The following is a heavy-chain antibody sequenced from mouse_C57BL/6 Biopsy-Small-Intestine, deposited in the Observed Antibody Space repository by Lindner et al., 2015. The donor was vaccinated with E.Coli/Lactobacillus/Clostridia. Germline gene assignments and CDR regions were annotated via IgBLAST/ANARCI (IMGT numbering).Heavy chain of an antibody. D-gene: IGHD4-1*01. CDR2: ISSGGSYT. V-gene: IGHV5-6*01. CDR1: GFTFSSYG. Sequence: VQLQESGGDLVKPGGSLKLSCAASGFTFSSYGMSWVRQTPDKRLEWVATISSGGSYTYYPDSVKGRFTISRDNAKNTLYLQMSSLKSEDTAVYYCTRRTGRGPFDYWGQGTTLTVSS. J-gene: IGHJ2*01. CDR3: TRRTGRGPFDY.